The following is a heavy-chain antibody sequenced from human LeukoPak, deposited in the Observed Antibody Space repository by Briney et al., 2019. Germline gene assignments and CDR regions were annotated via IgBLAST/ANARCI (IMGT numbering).Heavy chain of an antibody. V-gene: IGHV3-23*01. D-gene: IGHD3-22*01. CDR1: GFTSSSYA. J-gene: IGHJ4*02. Sequence: PGGSLRLSCAASGFTSSSYAMSWVRQAPGKGLEWVSAISGSGGSTYYADSVKGRFTISRDNSKNTLYLQMNSLRAEDTAVYYCAKGAYIDYYDSGLYLYYFDYWGQGTLVTVSS. CDR3: AKGAYIDYYDSGLYLYYFDY. CDR2: ISGSGGST.